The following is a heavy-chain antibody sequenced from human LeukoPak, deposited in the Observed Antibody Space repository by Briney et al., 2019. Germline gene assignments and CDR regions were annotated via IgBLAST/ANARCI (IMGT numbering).Heavy chain of an antibody. CDR3: ARETGRYYCSGDLFYYGMGV. V-gene: IGHV1-69*10. Sequence: GASLKLSCTASGCTFGSYAMSWVRQAPGQGLEWISGIIGIVGIPYYAQYVQGRVTISADKSKNTAYMELSSLRSEDTAVYYCARETGRYYCSGDLFYYGMGVWGQGTTVTVCS. J-gene: IGHJ6*01. D-gene: IGHD3-10*01. CDR2: IIGIVGIP. CDR1: GCTFGSYA.